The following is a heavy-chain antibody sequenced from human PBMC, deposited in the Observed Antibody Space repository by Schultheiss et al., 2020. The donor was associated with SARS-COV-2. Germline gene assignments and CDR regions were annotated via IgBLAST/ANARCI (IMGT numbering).Heavy chain of an antibody. CDR1: GFTFSNAW. V-gene: IGHV3-30*03. Sequence: GESLKISCAASGFTFSNAWMNWVRQAPGEGLEWVAVISYDGSNKYYADSVKGRFTISRDNSKNTLYLQMNSLRAEDTAVYYCASAHPAREWAVAGFWGQGTLVTVSS. CDR2: ISYDGSNK. CDR3: ASAHPAREWAVAGF. D-gene: IGHD6-19*01. J-gene: IGHJ4*02.